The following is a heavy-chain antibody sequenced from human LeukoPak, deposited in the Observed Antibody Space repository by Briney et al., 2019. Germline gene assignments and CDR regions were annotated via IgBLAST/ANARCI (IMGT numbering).Heavy chain of an antibody. CDR2: IRYDGSNK. V-gene: IGHV3-30*02. D-gene: IGHD1-26*01. CDR3: AKDPSSGSYSDYFDY. CDR1: GFTFSSYG. Sequence: GGSLRLSCAASGFTFSSYGMHWVRQAPGKGLEWVAFIRYDGSNKYYADSVKGRFTISRDNSKNTLYLQMNSLRAEDAAVYYCAKDPSSGSYSDYFDYWGQGTLVTVSS. J-gene: IGHJ4*02.